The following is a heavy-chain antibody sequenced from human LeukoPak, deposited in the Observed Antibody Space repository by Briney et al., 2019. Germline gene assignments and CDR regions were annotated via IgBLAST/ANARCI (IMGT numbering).Heavy chain of an antibody. D-gene: IGHD3-22*01. J-gene: IGHJ3*02. CDR1: GFTFSSYS. Sequence: GGSLRLSCAASGFTFSSYSMNWVRQAPGKGLEWVSSISSSSSYIYYADSVKGRFTISRDNAKNSLYLQMNSLRAEDTAVYYCARDKFRIYYYDSSGYPRGAFDIWGQGTMVTVSS. V-gene: IGHV3-21*01. CDR2: ISSSSSYI. CDR3: ARDKFRIYYYDSSGYPRGAFDI.